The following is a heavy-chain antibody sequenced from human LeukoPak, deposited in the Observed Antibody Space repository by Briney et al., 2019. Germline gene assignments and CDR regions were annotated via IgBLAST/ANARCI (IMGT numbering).Heavy chain of an antibody. CDR1: DGSISSYY. J-gene: IGHJ5*02. V-gene: IGHV4-34*01. CDR3: ARGGFGFGELVPSDWFDP. Sequence: PSETLSLTCTVSDGSISSYYWSWIRQPPGKGLEWIGEINHSGSTNYNPSLKSRVTISVDTSKNQFSLKLSSVTAADTAVYYCARGGFGFGELVPSDWFDPWGQGTLVTVSS. D-gene: IGHD3-10*01. CDR2: INHSGST.